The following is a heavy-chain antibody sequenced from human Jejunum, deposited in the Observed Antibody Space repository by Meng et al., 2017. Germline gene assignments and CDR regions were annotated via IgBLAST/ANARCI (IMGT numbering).Heavy chain of an antibody. J-gene: IGHJ5*01. CDR2: ISVGGSII. D-gene: IGHD1-26*01. CDR1: GFRFSDDH. Sequence: VQVVGAGGDLVKPGGSLRLSCVASGFRFSDDHMAWIRQAPGKGLEWISYISVGGSIIYYADSVKGRFTISRDDAKNSVYLQMNSLRAEDTAVYYCARDGRHRRFDSWGQGTLVTVSS. CDR3: ARDGRHRRFDS. V-gene: IGHV3-11*01.